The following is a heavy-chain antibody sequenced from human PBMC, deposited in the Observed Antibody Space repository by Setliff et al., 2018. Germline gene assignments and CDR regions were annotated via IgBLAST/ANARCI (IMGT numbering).Heavy chain of an antibody. CDR1: GGSVSSTSHY. J-gene: IGHJ1*01. D-gene: IGHD3-10*01. Sequence: SDTLSLTCNVSGGSVSSTSHYWGWIRQPPGKGMEWIGSVYYSGYTYYNPSLQSRVTISVDMSKNQFSMKLTSVTAADTAVYYCARVDFTMIQGVLGLWGQGTLVTVSS. V-gene: IGHV4-39*07. CDR2: VYYSGYT. CDR3: ARVDFTMIQGVLGL.